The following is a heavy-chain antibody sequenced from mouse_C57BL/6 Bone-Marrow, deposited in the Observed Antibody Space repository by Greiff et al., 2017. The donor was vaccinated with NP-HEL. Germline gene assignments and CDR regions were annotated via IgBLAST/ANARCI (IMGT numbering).Heavy chain of an antibody. V-gene: IGHV1-80*01. CDR3: ARGAY. Sequence: QVQLKQSGAELVKPGASVKISCKASGSEFSNYWMNWVKQRPGKGLEWIGQIYPGDGDTNYNGKFKDKATMTADKSSSTAYMQLSRLTSEDSAVYFCARGAYWGQGTLVTVSA. CDR2: IYPGDGDT. CDR1: GSEFSNYW. J-gene: IGHJ3*01.